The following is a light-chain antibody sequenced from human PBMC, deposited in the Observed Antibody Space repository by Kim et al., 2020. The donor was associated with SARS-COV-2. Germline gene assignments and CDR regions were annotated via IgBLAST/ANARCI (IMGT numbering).Light chain of an antibody. CDR1: TGAVTSGYY. V-gene: IGLV7-43*01. CDR2: TAI. Sequence: PGGTVTLACASNTGAVTSGYYPNWFQLKPGQAPRSMIHTAIGRHSWTPARFSGSLLGGKAALTLSGVQPEDEAEYYCLLYYGGVWVFGGGTQLTVL. CDR3: LLYYGGVWV. J-gene: IGLJ3*02.